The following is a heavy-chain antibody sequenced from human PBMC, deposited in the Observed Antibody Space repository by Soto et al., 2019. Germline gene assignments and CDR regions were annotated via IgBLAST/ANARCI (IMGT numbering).Heavy chain of an antibody. D-gene: IGHD3-3*01. CDR3: ARDFSPGSYDFWSGYYPKSDY. J-gene: IGHJ4*02. CDR2: IKQDGSEK. CDR1: GFAFSSYW. Sequence: GGSLRLSCAASGFAFSSYWMSWVRQAPGKGLEWVANIKQDGSEKYYVDSVKGRFTVSRDNAKNSPYLQMNSLRAEDTAVYYCARDFSPGSYDFWSGYYPKSDYWGQGTLVTVSS. V-gene: IGHV3-7*01.